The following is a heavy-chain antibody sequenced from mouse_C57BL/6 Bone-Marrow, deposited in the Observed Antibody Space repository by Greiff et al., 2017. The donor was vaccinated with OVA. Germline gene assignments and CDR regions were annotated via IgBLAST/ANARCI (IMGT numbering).Heavy chain of an antibody. J-gene: IGHJ4*01. CDR1: GYAFSSSW. Sequence: QVQLQQSGPELVKPGASVKISCKASGYAFSSSWMNWVKQRPGKGLEWIGRIYPGDGDTNYNGKFKGKATLTADKSSSTAYMQLSSLTSEDSAVYFCARRYGNYRNYYAMYYWGQGTSVTVSS. V-gene: IGHV1-82*01. CDR3: ARRYGNYRNYYAMYY. CDR2: IYPGDGDT. D-gene: IGHD2-1*01.